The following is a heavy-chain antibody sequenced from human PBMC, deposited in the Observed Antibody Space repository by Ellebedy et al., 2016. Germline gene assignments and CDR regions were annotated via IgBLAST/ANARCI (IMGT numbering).Heavy chain of an antibody. CDR1: GFTFSSYG. Sequence: GESLKISXAASGFTFSSYGISWVRQAPGQGLEWMGWISAYNGNTNYAQKLQGRVTMTTDTSTSTAYMELRSLRSDDTAVYYCARAPSSWSNWFDPWGQGTLVTVSS. CDR2: ISAYNGNT. CDR3: ARAPSSWSNWFDP. V-gene: IGHV1-18*01. J-gene: IGHJ5*02. D-gene: IGHD6-13*01.